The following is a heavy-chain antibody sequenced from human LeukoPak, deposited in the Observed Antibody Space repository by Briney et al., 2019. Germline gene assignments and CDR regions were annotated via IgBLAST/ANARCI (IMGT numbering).Heavy chain of an antibody. V-gene: IGHV3-23*01. Sequence: AGGSLRLSCAASGFTFSSYAMSWVRQAPGKGLEWVSAISGSGGSTYYADSVKGRFTISRDNSKNTLYLQMNSLRAEDTAVYYCAKDIVVVVAATRDDYWGQGTLVTVSS. CDR2: ISGSGGST. CDR3: AKDIVVVVAATRDDY. J-gene: IGHJ4*02. CDR1: GFTFSSYA. D-gene: IGHD2-15*01.